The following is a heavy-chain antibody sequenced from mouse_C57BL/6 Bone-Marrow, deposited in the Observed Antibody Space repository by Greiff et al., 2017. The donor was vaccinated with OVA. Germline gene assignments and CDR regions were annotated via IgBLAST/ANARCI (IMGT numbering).Heavy chain of an antibody. CDR2: INPNYGTT. J-gene: IGHJ4*01. V-gene: IGHV1-39*01. Sequence: VHVKQSGPELVKPGASVKISCKASGYSFTDYNMNWVKQSNGKSLEWIGVINPNYGTTSYNQKFKGKATLTVDQSSSTAYMQLNSLTSEDSAVYYCARFGDGYYYYAMDYWGQGTSVTVSS. D-gene: IGHD2-3*01. CDR1: GYSFTDYN. CDR3: ARFGDGYYYYAMDY.